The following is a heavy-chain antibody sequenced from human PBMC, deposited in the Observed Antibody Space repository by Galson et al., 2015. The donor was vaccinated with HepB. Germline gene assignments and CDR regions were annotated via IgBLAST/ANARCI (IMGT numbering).Heavy chain of an antibody. CDR3: GYSGYDPRPRYYYGMDV. CDR2: IIPILGIA. CDR1: GGTFSSYA. Sequence: SVKVSCKASGGTFSSYAISWVRQAPGQGLEWMGRIIPILGIANYAQKFQGRVTITADKSTSTAYMELSSLRSEDTAVYYCGYSGYDPRPRYYYGMDVWGQGTTVTVSS. V-gene: IGHV1-69*04. J-gene: IGHJ6*02. D-gene: IGHD5-12*01.